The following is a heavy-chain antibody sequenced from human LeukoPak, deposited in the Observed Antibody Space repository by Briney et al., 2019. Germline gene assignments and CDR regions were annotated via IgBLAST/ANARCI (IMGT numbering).Heavy chain of an antibody. V-gene: IGHV3-33*08. CDR2: IWYDGSNK. CDR3: ARGPRRYSSGWYWFDP. D-gene: IGHD6-19*01. CDR1: GFTFSSYA. J-gene: IGHJ5*02. Sequence: GGSLRLSCAASGFTFSSYAMSWVRQAPGKGLEWVAVIWYDGSNKYYADSVKGRFTISRDNSKNTLYLQMNSLRAEDTAVYYCARGPRRYSSGWYWFDPWGQGTLVTVSS.